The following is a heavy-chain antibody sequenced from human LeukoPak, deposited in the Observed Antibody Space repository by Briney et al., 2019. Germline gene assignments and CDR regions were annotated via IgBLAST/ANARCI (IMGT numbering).Heavy chain of an antibody. Sequence: GGSLRLSCAASGFTFSSYAMHWVRQAPGKGLEWVSGISWNSGSIGYADSVKGRFTISRDNAKNSLYLQMNSLRAEDTALYYCAKDMTSIAAARGGMDVWGQGTTVTVSS. CDR3: AKDMTSIAAARGGMDV. D-gene: IGHD6-13*01. V-gene: IGHV3-9*01. CDR1: GFTFSSYA. J-gene: IGHJ6*02. CDR2: ISWNSGSI.